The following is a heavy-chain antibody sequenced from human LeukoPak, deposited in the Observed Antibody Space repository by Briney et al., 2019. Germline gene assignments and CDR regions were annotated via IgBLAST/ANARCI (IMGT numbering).Heavy chain of an antibody. D-gene: IGHD3-22*01. CDR3: ARGAGYDSSAYYYFDY. V-gene: IGHV1-2*02. CDR1: GYTFTGYY. CDR2: INPNSGGT. Sequence: ASVKVSCKAFGYTFTGYYMHWVRQAPGQGLEWMGWINPNSGGTNYAQKFQGRVTMTRDTSISTAYMELSRLRSDDTAVYYCARGAGYDSSAYYYFDYCGQGTLVTVSP. J-gene: IGHJ4*02.